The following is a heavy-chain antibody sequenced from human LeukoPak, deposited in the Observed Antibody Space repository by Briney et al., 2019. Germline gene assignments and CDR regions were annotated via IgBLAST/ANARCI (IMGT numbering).Heavy chain of an antibody. CDR1: GFSISNARMG. J-gene: IGHJ3*02. CDR2: IFPNDEK. CDR3: ARIEAMGDAFDI. V-gene: IGHV2-26*01. D-gene: IGHD5-18*01. Sequence: ESGPTLVNPTETLTLTCTVSGFSISNARMGVSWIRQPPGKALEWLAHIFPNDEKSYSTSLKSRLTISKDTSKSQVVLTMTNMDPVDTATYYCARIEAMGDAFDIWGQGTMVTVSS.